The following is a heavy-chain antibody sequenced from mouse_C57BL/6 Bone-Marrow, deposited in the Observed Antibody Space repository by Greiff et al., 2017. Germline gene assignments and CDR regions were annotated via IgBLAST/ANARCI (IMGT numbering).Heavy chain of an antibody. D-gene: IGHD1-1*01. V-gene: IGHV14-4*01. Sequence: EVTLVESGAELVRPGASVKLSCTASGFNIKDDYMHWVKQRPEQGLAWIGWIDPENGATEYASKFQGKATIPADTASNTAYLQLSSLTSEDTAVYYCTRPYYGSSPNYFDYWGQGTTLTVSS. CDR3: TRPYYGSSPNYFDY. CDR2: IDPENGAT. J-gene: IGHJ2*01. CDR1: GFNIKDDY.